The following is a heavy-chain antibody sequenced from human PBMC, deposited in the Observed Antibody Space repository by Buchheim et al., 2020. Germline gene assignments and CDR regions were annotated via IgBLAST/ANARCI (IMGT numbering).Heavy chain of an antibody. V-gene: IGHV3-23*01. Sequence: EVQLLESGGGLVQPGGSLRLSCAVSGFTFSNYAMSWVRQAPGKGLEWVSVIVGSGDSAYYADSVKGRFTISRDNSDNTVHLQMNSLRAEDTAVYYCAKARSGIAAAGSNYWGQGTL. J-gene: IGHJ4*02. CDR3: AKARSGIAAAGSNY. CDR2: IVGSGDSA. D-gene: IGHD6-13*01. CDR1: GFTFSNYA.